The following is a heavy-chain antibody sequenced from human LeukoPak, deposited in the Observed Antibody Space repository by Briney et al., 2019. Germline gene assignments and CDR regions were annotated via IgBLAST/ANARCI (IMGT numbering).Heavy chain of an antibody. CDR2: IYTSGST. Sequence: SQTLSLTCTVSGGSISSGSYYWSWIRQPAGKGLEWIGRIYTSGSTNYNPSLKSRVTISVDTSKNQFSLKLSSVTAADTAVYYCAREFDPWGQGTLVTVSS. V-gene: IGHV4-61*02. J-gene: IGHJ5*02. CDR3: AREFDP. CDR1: GGSISSGSYY.